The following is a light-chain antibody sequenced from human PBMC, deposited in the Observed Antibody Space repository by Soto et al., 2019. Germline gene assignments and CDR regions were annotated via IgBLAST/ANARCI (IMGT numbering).Light chain of an antibody. Sequence: QSALTQPASVSGSPGQSITISCTGTSSDVGGYDYVSWYQQHPVKAPKLMIYDVSNRPSGVSNHFSGSKSGNTASLTISGLQAEDEAEYYCNSDTSLSNLVFGTVTQLTVL. CDR2: DVS. CDR3: NSDTSLSNLV. V-gene: IGLV2-14*03. CDR1: SSDVGGYDY. J-gene: IGLJ6*01.